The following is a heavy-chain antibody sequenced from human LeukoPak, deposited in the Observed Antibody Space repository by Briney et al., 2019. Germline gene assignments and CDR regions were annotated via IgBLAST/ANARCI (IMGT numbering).Heavy chain of an antibody. CDR3: ARDRYGDGFAHLDY. CDR2: ITPSGGT. Sequence: GASVKVSCKASGYTFTSYAIHWVRQAPGQGLKWMGWITPSGGTNYPQKFQGRVAITWDTSITTAYMDLSRLTSDDTAVYYCARDRYGDGFAHLDYWGQGALVTVSS. CDR1: GYTFTSYA. J-gene: IGHJ4*02. D-gene: IGHD5-24*01. V-gene: IGHV1-2*02.